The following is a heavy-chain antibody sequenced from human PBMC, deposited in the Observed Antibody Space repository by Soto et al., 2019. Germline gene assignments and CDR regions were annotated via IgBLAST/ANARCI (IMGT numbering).Heavy chain of an antibody. CDR1: GYIFTSRT. V-gene: IGHV1-3*01. J-gene: IGHJ5*02. Sequence: QVQLVQSGAEVKKPGASVKVSCEASGYIFTSRTMHWVRQAPGQSLEWMGWINADNGHTKYSQNFQGRVTFTRDTYATTAYMELSRLTSEDTAVYYCTTGPGLGDGFDPWAREPWSPSP. CDR2: INADNGHT. D-gene: IGHD2-15*01. CDR3: TTGPGLGDGFDP.